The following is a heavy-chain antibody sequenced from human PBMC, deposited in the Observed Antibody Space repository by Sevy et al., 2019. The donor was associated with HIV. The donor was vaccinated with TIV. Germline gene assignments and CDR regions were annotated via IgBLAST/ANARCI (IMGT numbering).Heavy chain of an antibody. CDR2: IISSGSYI. CDR1: GFTFRSYT. J-gene: IGHJ4*02. D-gene: IGHD3-22*01. Sequence: GGSLRLSCVASGFTFRSYTMKWVRQAPGKGLECVSSIISSGSYIYYADSVKGRFTISRDDAKNSLYLQMNTLRAEDAALYYCARVRAYDTRDFDYWGQGTLVTVSS. V-gene: IGHV3-21*01. CDR3: ARVRAYDTRDFDY.